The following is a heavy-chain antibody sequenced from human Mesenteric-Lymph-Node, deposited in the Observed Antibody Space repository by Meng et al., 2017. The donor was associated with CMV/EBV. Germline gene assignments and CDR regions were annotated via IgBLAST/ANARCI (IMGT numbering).Heavy chain of an antibody. CDR2: ITSSSDYI. D-gene: IGHD2-2*01. CDR3: ARAHIVVVPAAYYYYGMDV. V-gene: IGHV3-21*01. Sequence: GESLKISCAASGFTFSSYWMHWVRQAPGKGLEWVSSITSSSDYIYYADSVKGRFTISRDNAKNSLYLQMNSLRAEDTAVYYCARAHIVVVPAAYYYYGMDVWGQGTTVTVSS. CDR1: GFTFSSYW. J-gene: IGHJ6*02.